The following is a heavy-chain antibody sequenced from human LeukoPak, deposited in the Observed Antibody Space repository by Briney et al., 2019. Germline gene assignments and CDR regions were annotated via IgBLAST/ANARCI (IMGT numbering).Heavy chain of an antibody. J-gene: IGHJ5*02. CDR2: IWYDGSNK. CDR1: GFTFSSYG. CDR3: AKDVPWFDP. D-gene: IGHD2-2*01. Sequence: GRSLRLSCAASGFTFSSYGMHWVRQAPGKGLEWVAVIWYDGSNKYYADSVKGRFTISRDNSKNTLYLQMNSLRAEDTAVYYCAKDVPWFDPWGQGTLVTVSS. V-gene: IGHV3-33*06.